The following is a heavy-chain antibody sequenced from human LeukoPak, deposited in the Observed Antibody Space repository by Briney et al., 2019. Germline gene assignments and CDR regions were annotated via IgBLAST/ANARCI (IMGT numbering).Heavy chain of an antibody. CDR1: GFTFSSYA. CDR2: IYSGGST. Sequence: PGGSLRLSCAASGFTFSSYAMSWVRQAPGKGLEWVSVIYSGGSTYYADSVKGRFTISRDNSKNTLYLQMNSLRAEDTAVYYCAREGPYYFDYWGQGTLVTVSS. CDR3: AREGPYYFDY. J-gene: IGHJ4*02. V-gene: IGHV3-53*01.